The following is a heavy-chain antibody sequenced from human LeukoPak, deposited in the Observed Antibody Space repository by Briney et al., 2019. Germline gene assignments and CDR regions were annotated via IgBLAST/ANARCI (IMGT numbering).Heavy chain of an antibody. CDR3: ASIFDTSGYPGEVDY. J-gene: IGHJ4*02. CDR2: IYHSGST. Sequence: SETLSFTCTVSGYSISSGYYWGWIRQPPGKGLEWIESIYHSGSTYYNPSLKSRVTISVDTSKNQFSMKLSSVTAADTAVYYCASIFDTSGYPGEVDYRGQGTLVTVSS. V-gene: IGHV4-38-2*02. CDR1: GYSISSGYY. D-gene: IGHD3-22*01.